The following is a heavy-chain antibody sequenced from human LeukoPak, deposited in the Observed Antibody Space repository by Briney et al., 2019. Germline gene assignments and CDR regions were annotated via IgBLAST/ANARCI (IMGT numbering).Heavy chain of an antibody. V-gene: IGHV3-30*18. J-gene: IGHJ4*02. CDR2: ISYDGSNK. CDR1: GFTFSTYG. Sequence: PGRSLRLSCAASGFTFSTYGMHWVRQAPGKGLEWVAVISYDGSNKYYADSVKGRFTIYRDNSKNTLYLQMNSLRAEDTAVYYCAKTYYGSGSPDYWGQGTLVTVSS. CDR3: AKTYYGSGSPDY. D-gene: IGHD3-10*01.